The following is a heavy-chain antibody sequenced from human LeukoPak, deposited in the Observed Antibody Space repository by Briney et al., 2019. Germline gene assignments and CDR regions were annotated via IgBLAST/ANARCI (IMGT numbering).Heavy chain of an antibody. J-gene: IGHJ4*02. D-gene: IGHD5-18*01. Sequence: GGSLRLSCAASGFTFSSYAMSWIRQAPGKGLEWVSAISGSGGSTYYADSVKGRFTISRDNSKNTLYLQMNSLRAEDTAVYYCAKGRIQLWLMGFDYWGQGTLVTVSS. CDR3: AKGRIQLWLMGFDY. CDR1: GFTFSSYA. V-gene: IGHV3-23*01. CDR2: ISGSGGST.